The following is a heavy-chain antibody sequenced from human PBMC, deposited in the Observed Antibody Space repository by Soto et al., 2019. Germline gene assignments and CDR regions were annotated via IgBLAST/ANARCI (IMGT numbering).Heavy chain of an antibody. Sequence: SETLSLTCAVYGGSFSGYYWTWIRQPPGTGLEWIGEINHSGSTNYNPSLKSRVTISVDTSKNQFSLKLTSVTAADTAVYYCARERTVAGIDYWGQGTLVTVSS. V-gene: IGHV4-34*01. J-gene: IGHJ4*02. CDR1: GGSFSGYY. CDR2: INHSGST. CDR3: ARERTVAGIDY. D-gene: IGHD6-19*01.